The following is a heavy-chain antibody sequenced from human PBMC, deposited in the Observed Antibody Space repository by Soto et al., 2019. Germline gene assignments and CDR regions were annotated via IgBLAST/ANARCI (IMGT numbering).Heavy chain of an antibody. V-gene: IGHV3-30-3*01. J-gene: IGHJ6*02. CDR3: ARDRYYDSSGYYGGLYYYYGMDV. Sequence: PGGSLRLSCAASGFTFSSYAMHWVRKAPGKGLEWVAVISYDGSNKYYADSVKGRFTISRDNSKNTLYLQMNSLRAEDTAVYYCARDRYYDSSGYYGGLYYYYGMDVWGQGTTVTVSS. CDR1: GFTFSSYA. CDR2: ISYDGSNK. D-gene: IGHD3-22*01.